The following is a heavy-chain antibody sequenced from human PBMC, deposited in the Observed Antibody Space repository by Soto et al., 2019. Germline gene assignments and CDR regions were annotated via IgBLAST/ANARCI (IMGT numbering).Heavy chain of an antibody. CDR1: GFNFSYYW. D-gene: IGHD1-26*01. J-gene: IGHJ3*01. CDR2: IHSDGSST. Sequence: EVPLVESGGGLVRPGGSLRLSCAASGFNFSYYWMHWVRQAPGKGLVWVSRIHSDGSSTTYADFVKGRFIISRDNARNTVDLQMNSVRVEDTAVYYCARGDRGAFDLWGQGTVVTVSS. CDR3: ARGDRGAFDL. V-gene: IGHV3-74*01.